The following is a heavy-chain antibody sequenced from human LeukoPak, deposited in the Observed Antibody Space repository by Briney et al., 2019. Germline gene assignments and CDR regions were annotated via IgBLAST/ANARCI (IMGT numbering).Heavy chain of an antibody. D-gene: IGHD6-19*01. CDR3: ARRTAVAGLDY. J-gene: IGHJ4*02. CDR1: GYTFTNYW. CDR2: IYAGDSDT. Sequence: GESLKISCKGSGYTFTNYWIGWVRQMPGKGLEWMGIIYAGDSDTKYSPSFQGQVTISVDKSITSAYLQWSSLKASDTAVYYCARRTAVAGLDYWGQGTLVTVSS. V-gene: IGHV5-51*01.